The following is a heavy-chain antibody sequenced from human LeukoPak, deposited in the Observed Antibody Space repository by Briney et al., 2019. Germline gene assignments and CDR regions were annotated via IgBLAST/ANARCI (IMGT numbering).Heavy chain of an antibody. J-gene: IGHJ4*02. CDR1: GYSFTNYW. CDR2: IYPGDSDT. Sequence: GESLKISCKGSGYSFTNYWIGWVRQMPGKGLVWMGIIYPGDSDTKYSPSFQGQVTISADKSISTAYLQWSSLKASDTAMYYCARFLSGNYSDCWGQGTLVTVSS. V-gene: IGHV5-51*01. CDR3: ARFLSGNYSDC. D-gene: IGHD1-26*01.